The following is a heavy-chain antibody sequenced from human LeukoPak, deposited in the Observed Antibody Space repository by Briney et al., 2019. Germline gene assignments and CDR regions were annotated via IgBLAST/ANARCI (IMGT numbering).Heavy chain of an antibody. CDR2: IYHSGST. CDR1: GVSISSGGYS. V-gene: IGHV4-30-2*01. Sequence: PSETLSLTCAVSGVSISSGGYSWSWIRQPPGKGLEWIGYIYHSGSTYYNPSLKSRVTISVDRSRNQFSLKLSSVTAADTAVYYCARESREVGADYWGQGTLVTVSS. CDR3: ARESREVGADY. D-gene: IGHD1-26*01. J-gene: IGHJ4*02.